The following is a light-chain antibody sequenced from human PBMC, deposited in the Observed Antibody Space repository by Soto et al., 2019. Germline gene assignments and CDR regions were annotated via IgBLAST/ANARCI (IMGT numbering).Light chain of an antibody. Sequence: QTVVTQEPSFSVSPGRTVTLTCGLTSGSVSTTYYPSWYQQTPGQAPRTLIYNTDKRSPGVPDRFSGSIVGNKAALTITGAQADDECDYYCALYMGGGVWVIGGGTKPTVL. CDR3: ALYMGGGVWV. CDR2: NTD. J-gene: IGLJ3*02. CDR1: SGSVSTTYY. V-gene: IGLV8-61*01.